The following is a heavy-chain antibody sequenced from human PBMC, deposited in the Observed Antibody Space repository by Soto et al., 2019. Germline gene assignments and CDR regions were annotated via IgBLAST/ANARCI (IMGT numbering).Heavy chain of an antibody. CDR3: ARHPRGGDGYYYYGLDV. V-gene: IGHV5-10-1*01. D-gene: IGHD3-16*01. Sequence: PGESLKISCKGSGYSFTSYWISWVRQMPGKGLEWMGGIYPSDSYTNYSPSFEGHVTLSADKSISTAYLQWTILKASDTAMYYCARHPRGGDGYYYYGLDVWGQGTTVTVSS. J-gene: IGHJ6*02. CDR2: IYPSDSYT. CDR1: GYSFTSYW.